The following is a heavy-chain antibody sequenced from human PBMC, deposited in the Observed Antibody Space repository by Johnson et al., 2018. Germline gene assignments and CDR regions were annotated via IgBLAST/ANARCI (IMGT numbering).Heavy chain of an antibody. CDR1: GFTFSSYA. J-gene: IGHJ3*02. D-gene: IGHD5-24*01. CDR3: ARDLPDGYNRNDAFDI. CDR2: ISYDGSNK. Sequence: QVQLVESGGGVVQPGRSLRLSCAASGFTFSSYAMHWVRQAPGKGLEWVAVISYDGSNKYYADSVKGRLTISRDNSKNTLYLQMNSLRAEDTAVYYCARDLPDGYNRNDAFDIWGQGTMVTVSS. V-gene: IGHV3-30-3*01.